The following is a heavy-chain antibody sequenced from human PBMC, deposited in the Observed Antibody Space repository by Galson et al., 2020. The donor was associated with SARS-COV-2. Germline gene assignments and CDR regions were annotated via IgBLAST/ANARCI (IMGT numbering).Heavy chain of an antibody. D-gene: IGHD1-20*01. V-gene: IGHV4-61*02. J-gene: IGHJ6*03. CDR2: IYISGDT. CDR1: VGSITSDRYY. Sequence: SETLSLTCTVSVGSITSDRYYWSWIRQPAGKGLEYIGRIYISGDTNYNPSLNSRVTISLDMSTNQFSLKVTSVTAADTAVYYRARGTPALITQGYYYYYHMDVWGKGTTVTISS. CDR3: ARGTPALITQGYYYYYHMDV.